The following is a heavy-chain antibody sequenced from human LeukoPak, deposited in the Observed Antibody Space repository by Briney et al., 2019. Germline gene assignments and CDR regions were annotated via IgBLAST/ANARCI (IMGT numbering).Heavy chain of an antibody. Sequence: GGSLRLSCAASGFTFTNYGMHWVRQAPGTGLEWVALIWYNGSLKYYADSLKGRFTISRDNSKNTLYLQMNSLRAEDTAVYYSASSDDSSYRPWFWGQGTLVTVSS. CDR1: GFTFTNYG. J-gene: IGHJ4*02. CDR3: ASSDDSSYRPWF. D-gene: IGHD3-22*01. CDR2: IWYNGSLK. V-gene: IGHV3-33*01.